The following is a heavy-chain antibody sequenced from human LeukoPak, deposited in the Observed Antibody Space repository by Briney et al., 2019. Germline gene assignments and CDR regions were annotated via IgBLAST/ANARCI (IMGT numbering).Heavy chain of an antibody. CDR3: ARGVTYSSSWFDY. CDR2: IYYSGST. J-gene: IGHJ4*02. D-gene: IGHD6-13*01. CDR1: GGSISSGGYY. V-gene: IGHV4-31*03. Sequence: PSETLSLTCTVSGGSISSGGYYWSWIRQHPGTGLEWIGYIYYSGSTYYNPSLKSRVTISVDTSKNQFSLKLSSVTAADTAVYYCARGVTYSSSWFDYWGQGTLVTVSS.